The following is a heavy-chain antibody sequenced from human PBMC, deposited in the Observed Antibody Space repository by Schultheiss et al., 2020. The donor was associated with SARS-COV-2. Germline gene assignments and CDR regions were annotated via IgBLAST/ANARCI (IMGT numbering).Heavy chain of an antibody. Sequence: ASVKVSCKASGGTFSSYAISWVRQAPGQGLEWMGIINPSGGSTSYAQKFQGRVTMTRDTSTSTVYMELSSLRSEDTAVYYCARAVVVPAAIQSDDAFDIWGQGTMVTVSS. CDR3: ARAVVVPAAIQSDDAFDI. V-gene: IGHV1-46*01. J-gene: IGHJ3*02. D-gene: IGHD2-2*01. CDR1: GGTFSSYA. CDR2: INPSGGST.